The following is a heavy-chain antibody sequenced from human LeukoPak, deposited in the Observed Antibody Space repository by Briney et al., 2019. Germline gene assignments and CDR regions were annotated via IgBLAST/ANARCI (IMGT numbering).Heavy chain of an antibody. V-gene: IGHV3-7*01. CDR3: ARDQGSGINYYYYYMDV. Sequence: GRSLRLSCEASGFTFSSYWMSWVRQAPGKGLEWVANIKQDGSEKYYVDSVKGRFTISRDNAKNSLYLQMNSLRAEDTAVYYCARDQGSGINYYYYYMDVWGKGTTVTVSS. CDR2: IKQDGSEK. J-gene: IGHJ6*03. D-gene: IGHD3-10*01. CDR1: GFTFSSYW.